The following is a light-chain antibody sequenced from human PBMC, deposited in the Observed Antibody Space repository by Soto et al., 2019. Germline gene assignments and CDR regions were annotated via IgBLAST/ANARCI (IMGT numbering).Light chain of an antibody. CDR1: RSNIGTNY. Sequence: QLVLTQPPSASGIPGQSVTISCSGGRSNIGTNYIYWYQQLPGTAPKLLIYRISQRPSGVPDRFSGSRSGTSASLSIRGLRSEDEADYYCAAWDDSLSVVFGGGTKLTVL. CDR3: AAWDDSLSVV. J-gene: IGLJ3*02. V-gene: IGLV1-47*01. CDR2: RIS.